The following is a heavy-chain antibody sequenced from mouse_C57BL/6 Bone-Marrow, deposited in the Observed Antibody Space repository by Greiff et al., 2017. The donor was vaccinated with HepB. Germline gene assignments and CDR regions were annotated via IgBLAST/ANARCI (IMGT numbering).Heavy chain of an antibody. J-gene: IGHJ2*01. V-gene: IGHV1-15*01. CDR3: TRVRFYYGNYDY. CDR2: IDPETGGT. CDR1: GYTFTDYE. Sequence: QVQLKESGAELVRPGASVTLSCKASGYTFTDYEMHWVKQTPVHGLEWIGAIDPETGGTAYNQKFKGKAILTADKSSSTAYMELRSLTSEDSAVYYCTRVRFYYGNYDYWGQGTTLTVSS. D-gene: IGHD2-1*01.